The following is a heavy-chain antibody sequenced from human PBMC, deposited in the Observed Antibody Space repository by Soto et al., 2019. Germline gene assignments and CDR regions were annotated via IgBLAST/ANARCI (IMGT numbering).Heavy chain of an antibody. CDR1: GFTFSNAW. CDR2: IKSKTDGGTT. D-gene: IGHD3-3*01. V-gene: IGHV3-15*07. CDR3: TTVLPQVLRFLEWSDWFDP. Sequence: EVQLVESGGGLVKPGGSRRLSCAASGFTFSNAWMNWVRQAPGKGLEWVGRIKSKTDGGTTDYAAPVKGRFTISRDDSKNTLYLQMNSLKTEDTAVYYCTTVLPQVLRFLEWSDWFDPWGQGTLVTVSS. J-gene: IGHJ5*02.